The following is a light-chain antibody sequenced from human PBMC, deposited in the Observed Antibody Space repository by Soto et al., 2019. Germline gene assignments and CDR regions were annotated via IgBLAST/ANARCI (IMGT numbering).Light chain of an antibody. CDR3: HQYYKWPLT. CDR1: QSVSGY. V-gene: IGKV3-11*01. Sequence: EILLTQSPATLSLSQGETATLSCRASQSVSGYIGWYQQKPGQAPRLLIYADSNRATGIPARFSGSGSGTDFTLTISSLEPEDFAVYYCHQYYKWPLTFGGGTKVDIK. J-gene: IGKJ4*01. CDR2: ADS.